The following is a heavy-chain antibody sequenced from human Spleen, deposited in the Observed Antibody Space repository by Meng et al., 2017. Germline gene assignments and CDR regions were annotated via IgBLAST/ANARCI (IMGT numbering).Heavy chain of an antibody. CDR1: GGSIRSYY. Sequence: SETLSLTCTVSGGSIRSYYWSWILQPPGKGLEWIGYIYHTGSTKYNPSLKSRVTISVDTSKNQFSLKVTSVTAADTAVYYCARDRSTMIVVVTYFDYWGQGTLVTVSS. J-gene: IGHJ4*02. CDR2: IYHTGST. D-gene: IGHD3-22*01. V-gene: IGHV4-59*01. CDR3: ARDRSTMIVVVTYFDY.